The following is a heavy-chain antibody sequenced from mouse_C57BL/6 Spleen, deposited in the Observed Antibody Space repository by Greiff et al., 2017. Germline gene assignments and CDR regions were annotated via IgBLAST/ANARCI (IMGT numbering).Heavy chain of an antibody. Sequence: VQLQESGPELVKPGASVKISCKASGYAFSSSWMNWVKQRPGKGLEWIGRIYPGDGDTNYNGKFKGKATLTADKSSSTAYMQLSSLTSEDSAVYCCARYPTVVPTYAMDYWGQGTSVTVSS. CDR2: IYPGDGDT. CDR1: GYAFSSSW. V-gene: IGHV1-82*01. D-gene: IGHD1-1*01. CDR3: ARYPTVVPTYAMDY. J-gene: IGHJ4*01.